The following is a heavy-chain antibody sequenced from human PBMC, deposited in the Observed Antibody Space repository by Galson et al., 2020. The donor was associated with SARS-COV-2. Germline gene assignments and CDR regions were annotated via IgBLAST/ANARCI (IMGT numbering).Heavy chain of an antibody. CDR1: GFPYKTYS. D-gene: IGHD5-18*01. J-gene: IGHJ6*02. CDR3: ARDEGIRGYNYGRLYYGMDV. Sequence: NAGRSVRLSCAASGFPYKTYSMNWVRLAPGKGLEWVSSISTSSSYTYYVDSVKGRFSISRDNPRNSLYLQMNSLRAEDTAVYYCARDEGIRGYNYGRLYYGMDVWGQGTTVTVSS. CDR2: ISTSSSYT. V-gene: IGHV3-21*01.